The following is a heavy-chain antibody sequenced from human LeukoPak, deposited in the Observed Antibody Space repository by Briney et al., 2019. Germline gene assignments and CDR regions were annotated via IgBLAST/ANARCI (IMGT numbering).Heavy chain of an antibody. J-gene: IGHJ4*02. CDR2: ISGSGGST. Sequence: GGSLRLSCAASGFTFSSYAMHWVRQAPGKGLEWVSAISGSGGSTYYVDSVKGRFTISRDNSKNTLYLQMNSLRAEDTAVYYCAKGPGSSGWFIDYWGQGTLVTVSS. D-gene: IGHD6-19*01. CDR1: GFTFSSYA. V-gene: IGHV3-23*01. CDR3: AKGPGSSGWFIDY.